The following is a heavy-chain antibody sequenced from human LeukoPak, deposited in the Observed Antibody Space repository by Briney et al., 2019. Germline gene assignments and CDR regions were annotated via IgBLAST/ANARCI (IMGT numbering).Heavy chain of an antibody. D-gene: IGHD6-19*01. V-gene: IGHV3-23*01. J-gene: IGHJ4*02. CDR1: GFTFISYA. CDR3: AKDLRAVAGPSDY. Sequence: GGSLRLSCAAAGFTFISYAMSWGRQAPGEGLERVSAISVSGGSTYYADSVKGRFTISRDNSKNTLYLQMNSLRAADTAVYYCAKDLRAVAGPSDYWGQGTLVTVSS. CDR2: ISVSGGST.